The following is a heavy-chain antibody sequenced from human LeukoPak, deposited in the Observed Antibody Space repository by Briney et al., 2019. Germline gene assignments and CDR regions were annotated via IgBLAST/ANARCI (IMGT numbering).Heavy chain of an antibody. CDR2: INWNGAGT. Sequence: GGSLRLSCAAYAFSFGDYDMSWVRQAPGEGLEWVSGINWNGAGTGYADSVKGRFTISRDNAKNSLYLQMNSLRAEDTAFYYCARDWAWGTPVPYYWGQGTLVTVSS. CDR1: AFSFGDYD. V-gene: IGHV3-20*04. CDR3: ARDWAWGTPVPYY. D-gene: IGHD6-19*01. J-gene: IGHJ4*02.